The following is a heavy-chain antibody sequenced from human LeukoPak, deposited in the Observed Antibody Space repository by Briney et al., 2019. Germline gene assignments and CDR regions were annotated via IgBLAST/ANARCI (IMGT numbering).Heavy chain of an antibody. D-gene: IGHD3-22*01. CDR1: GFTFDDYG. V-gene: IGHV3-20*04. CDR2: INWNGGST. J-gene: IGHJ3*02. CDR3: ARDRSITMIVKYAFDI. Sequence: GGSLRLSCAASGFTFDDYGMSWVRQAPGKGLEWVSGINWNGGSTGYADSVKGRFTISGDNAKNSLYLQMNSLRAEDTALYYCARDRSITMIVKYAFDIWGQGTMVTVSS.